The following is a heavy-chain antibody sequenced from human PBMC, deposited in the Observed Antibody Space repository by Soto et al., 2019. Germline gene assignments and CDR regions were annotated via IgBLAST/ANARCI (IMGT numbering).Heavy chain of an antibody. J-gene: IGHJ6*03. V-gene: IGHV3-48*01. CDR3: ARDGEMVVVVAAEIYYYYYMDV. CDR1: GFTFSSYS. Sequence: GGSLRLSCAASGFTFSSYSMNWVRQAPGKGLEWVSYISSSSSTIYYADSVKGRFTISRNNAKNSLYLQMNSLRAEDTAVYYCARDGEMVVVVAAEIYYYYYMDVWGKGTTVTVSS. D-gene: IGHD2-15*01. CDR2: ISSSSSTI.